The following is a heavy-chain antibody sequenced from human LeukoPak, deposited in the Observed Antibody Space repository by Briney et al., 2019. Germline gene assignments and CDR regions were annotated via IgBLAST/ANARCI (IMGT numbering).Heavy chain of an antibody. CDR1: GFTISSSSYY. Sequence: SETLSLTCTVSGFTISSSSYYWGWIRQAPGKGRVWIGSIYYSGSTYYTPSLKGRVTISVDTSKNQFSLKLSSVTAADTAVYYCARGNWDPARYYYYYMDVWGKGTTVTVSS. J-gene: IGHJ6*03. CDR3: ARGNWDPARYYYYYMDV. V-gene: IGHV4-39*01. CDR2: IYYSGST. D-gene: IGHD7-27*01.